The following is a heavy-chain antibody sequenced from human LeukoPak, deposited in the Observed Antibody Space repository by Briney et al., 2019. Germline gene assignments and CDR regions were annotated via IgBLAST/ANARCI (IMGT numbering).Heavy chain of an antibody. CDR1: GYSFTSYW. V-gene: IGHV5-10-1*01. D-gene: IGHD5-12*01. CDR3: ARAPDSDSGYDYFDY. Sequence: GESLKISCKGSGYSFTSYWIGWVRQMPGKGLEWMGKIDPSDSYTNYSPSFQGHVTISADKSISTAYLQWSSLKASDTAMYYCARAPDSDSGYDYFDYWGQGTLVTVSS. CDR2: IDPSDSYT. J-gene: IGHJ4*02.